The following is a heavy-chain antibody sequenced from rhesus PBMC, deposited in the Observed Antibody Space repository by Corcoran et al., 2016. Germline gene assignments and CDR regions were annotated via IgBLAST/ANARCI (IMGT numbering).Heavy chain of an antibody. Sequence: EVQLVESGGDLVKPGGSLRLSCVASGFTFSYSFMHWVRQAPGKGLKWVSRSDGSGGTTYYADSVKGRFTISRDNADNSLFLQMNSLRAEDTAVYYCAREESYSYSSFDSWGQGVLVTVSS. J-gene: IGHJ4*01. CDR1: GFTFSYSF. V-gene: IGHV3-100*01. CDR3: AREESYSYSSFDS. CDR2: SDGSGGTT. D-gene: IGHD5-12*01.